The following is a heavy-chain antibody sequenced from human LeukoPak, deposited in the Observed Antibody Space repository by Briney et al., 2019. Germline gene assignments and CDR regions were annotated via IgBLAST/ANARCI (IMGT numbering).Heavy chain of an antibody. D-gene: IGHD3-3*01. V-gene: IGHV4-39*01. CDR2: IYYSGST. J-gene: IGHJ4*02. CDR1: GGSISSSSYY. CDR3: ASTPTYYDFWSGYYTNGLYDY. Sequence: SETLSLTCTGSGGSISSSSYYWGWIRQPPGKGLEWIGSIYYSGSTYYNPSLKSRVTISVDTSKNQFSLKLSSVTAADTAVYYCASTPTYYDFWSGYYTNGLYDYWGQGTLVTVSS.